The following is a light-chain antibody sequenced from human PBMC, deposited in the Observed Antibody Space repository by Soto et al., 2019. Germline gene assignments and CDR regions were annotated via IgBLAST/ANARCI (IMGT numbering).Light chain of an antibody. J-gene: IGLJ1*01. Sequence: QSALTQPASVCGSPGQSITISCTGTSSDVGGYNYVSWYQQHPGKAPKLMIYEVSNRPSGVSNRFSGSKSGNTASLTISGLQAEDEADYYCSSYTSSSTPCVFGTGTKLTVL. CDR3: SSYTSSSTPCV. V-gene: IGLV2-14*01. CDR2: EVS. CDR1: SSDVGGYNY.